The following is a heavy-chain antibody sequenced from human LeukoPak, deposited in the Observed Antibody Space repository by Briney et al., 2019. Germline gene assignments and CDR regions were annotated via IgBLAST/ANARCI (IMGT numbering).Heavy chain of an antibody. J-gene: IGHJ4*02. V-gene: IGHV3-23*01. CDR2: ISAGGGST. CDR3: AKRIVVTGTTYYFDY. CDR1: EFTFSSYA. Sequence: GGSLGLSCAASEFTFSSYAMNWVRQAPGKGLEWVSSISAGGGSTYYADSVKGRFTISRDNSKNTLYLQMNSLRAEDTAVYYCAKRIVVTGTTYYFDYWGQGTLVTVSS. D-gene: IGHD6-19*01.